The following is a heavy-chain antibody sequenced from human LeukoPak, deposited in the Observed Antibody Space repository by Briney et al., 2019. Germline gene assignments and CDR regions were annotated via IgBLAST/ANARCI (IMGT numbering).Heavy chain of an antibody. CDR1: SVSISTSY. V-gene: IGHV4-59*01. D-gene: IGHD3-3*01. J-gene: IGHJ4*02. CDR3: ARGSDYGDY. CDR2: MYYSGST. Sequence: SETLSLTCTVSSVSISTSYWSWIRQPPGKGLEWIGYMYYSGSTNYNPSLKSRVTISISTSKNQFSLRLTSVTAADTAVYYCARGSDYGDYWGQGTLVTVSS.